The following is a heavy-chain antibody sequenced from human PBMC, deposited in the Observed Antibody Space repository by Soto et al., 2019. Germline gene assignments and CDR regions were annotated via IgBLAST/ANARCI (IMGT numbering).Heavy chain of an antibody. J-gene: IGHJ3*02. CDR1: CNSITSYF. CDR2: IYYSGST. D-gene: IGHD3-22*01. V-gene: IGHV4-59*08. CDR3: ARHSPYYYDSSGYYYDGAFDI. Sequence: TLSLTFPDFCNSITSYFWSWIKQPPRFGLEWIGYIYYSGSTNYNPSLKSRVTISVDTSKNQFSLKLSSVTAADTAVYYCARHSPYYYDSSGYYYDGAFDIWGQGTMVT.